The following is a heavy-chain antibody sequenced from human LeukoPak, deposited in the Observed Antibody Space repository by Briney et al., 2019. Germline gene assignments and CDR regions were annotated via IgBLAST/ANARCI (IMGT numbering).Heavy chain of an antibody. J-gene: IGHJ5*02. CDR2: IIPIFGST. Sequence: ASVKVSCKASGGTFNSNAFHWVRQTPGQGLEWMGGIIPIFGSTKYAQKFQGRVTVTTDESTGTAYMVLSDLRSDDTAVYYCARGRSGIPAVTYNWFDPWGQGTLVTVSS. CDR1: GGTFNSNA. D-gene: IGHD6-13*01. CDR3: ARGRSGIPAVTYNWFDP. V-gene: IGHV1-69*05.